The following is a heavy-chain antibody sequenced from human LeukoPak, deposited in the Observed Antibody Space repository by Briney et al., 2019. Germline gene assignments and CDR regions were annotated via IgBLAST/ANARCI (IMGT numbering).Heavy chain of an antibody. CDR3: ARPTPYDSSGYYYEYFQH. CDR1: GGTFSSYT. V-gene: IGHV1-69*02. Sequence: ASVKVSCKAPGGTFSSYTISWVRQAPGQGLEWMGRIIPILGIANYAQKFQGRVTITADKSTSTAYMELSSLRSEDTAVYYCARPTPYDSSGYYYEYFQHWGQGTLVTVSS. CDR2: IIPILGIA. J-gene: IGHJ1*01. D-gene: IGHD3-22*01.